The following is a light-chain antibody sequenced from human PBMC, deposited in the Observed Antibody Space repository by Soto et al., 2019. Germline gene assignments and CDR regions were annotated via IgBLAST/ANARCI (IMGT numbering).Light chain of an antibody. CDR2: AAS. Sequence: IQLTQSPSPLSAPVGARITMACRASPGISSYLAWYQKKPGKAPKLLIYAASTLQIGVPSGFSGSGSGTDFTLTISSLQPEDFATYYCQQLDSYPITFGQGTRLEIK. CDR3: QQLDSYPIT. CDR1: PGISSY. V-gene: IGKV1-9*01. J-gene: IGKJ5*01.